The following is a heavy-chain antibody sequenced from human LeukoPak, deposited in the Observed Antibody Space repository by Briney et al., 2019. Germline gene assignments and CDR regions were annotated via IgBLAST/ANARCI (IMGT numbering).Heavy chain of an antibody. CDR1: RFIFSSYA. CDR3: ARDRASGDSGLDYFDY. J-gene: IGHJ4*02. D-gene: IGHD1-26*01. CDR2: ISSDGSDK. Sequence: PGGSLRLSCVASRFIFSSYAMHWVRQAPGKGLEWVAIISSDGSDKYYADSVKGRFTISRDNSKNTLYLQMNSLGTEDTAVYYCARDRASGDSGLDYFDYWGQGTLVTVSS. V-gene: IGHV3-30*04.